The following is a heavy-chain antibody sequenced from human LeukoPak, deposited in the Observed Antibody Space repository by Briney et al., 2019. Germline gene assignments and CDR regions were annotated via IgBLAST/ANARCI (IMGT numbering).Heavy chain of an antibody. D-gene: IGHD4-17*01. V-gene: IGHV4-4*07. Sequence: PSETLSLTCTVSGGSISSYYWSWIRQPAGKGLEWIGRVYTSGNTNYNPSLKSRVTMSVDTSKSQFSLNLSSVTAADTAVYFCARDLSGDYADYWGQGTLVTVSS. CDR1: GGSISSYY. CDR3: ARDLSGDYADY. CDR2: VYTSGNT. J-gene: IGHJ4*02.